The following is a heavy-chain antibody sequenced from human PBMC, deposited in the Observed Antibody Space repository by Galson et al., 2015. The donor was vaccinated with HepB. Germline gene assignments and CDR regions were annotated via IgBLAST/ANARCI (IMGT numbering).Heavy chain of an antibody. Sequence: SVKVSCKASGGTFSSHALSWVRQAPGQGPEWMGGIIPLLGTTKYAQRFQGRVTITADESTSTAYMELSGLTSDDTAIYYCARDPPDGGIAVAETVGQWGQGTLVTVSS. CDR2: IIPLLGTT. J-gene: IGHJ4*02. V-gene: IGHV1-69*13. CDR3: ARDPPDGGIAVAETVGQ. D-gene: IGHD6-19*01. CDR1: GGTFSSHA.